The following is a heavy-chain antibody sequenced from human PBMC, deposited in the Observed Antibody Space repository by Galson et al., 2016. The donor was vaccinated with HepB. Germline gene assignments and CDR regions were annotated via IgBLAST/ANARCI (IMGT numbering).Heavy chain of an antibody. CDR3: ATSPSVGI. D-gene: IGHD5/OR15-5a*01. CDR2: VYSGGVT. J-gene: IGHJ4*02. V-gene: IGHV3-53*01. CDR1: GFTVSNHY. Sequence: SLRLSCAASGFTVSNHYMTWVRQAPGKELEWVSRVYSGGVTNYADPVKGRFTPSRDSSKNTLYLQMNSLRVEDTAVYHCATSPSVGIWGQGTLVTVSS.